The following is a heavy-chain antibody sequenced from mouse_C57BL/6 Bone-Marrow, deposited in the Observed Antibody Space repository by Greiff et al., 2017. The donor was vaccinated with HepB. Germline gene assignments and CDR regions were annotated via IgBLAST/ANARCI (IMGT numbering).Heavy chain of an antibody. CDR3: ATNYYGSSLYWYFDV. CDR2: INPYNGGT. Sequence: EVQLQQSGPVLVKPGASVKMSCKASGYTFTDYYMNWVKQSHGKSLEWIGVINPYNGGTSYNQKFKGKATLTVDKSSSTAYMELNSLTSEDSAVYYCATNYYGSSLYWYFDVWGTGTTDTVSS. J-gene: IGHJ1*03. V-gene: IGHV1-19*01. D-gene: IGHD1-1*01. CDR1: GYTFTDYY.